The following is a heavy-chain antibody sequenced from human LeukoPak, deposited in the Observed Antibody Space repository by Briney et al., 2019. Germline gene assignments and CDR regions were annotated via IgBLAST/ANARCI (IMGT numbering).Heavy chain of an antibody. Sequence: GASVKVSCKASVYTFTGYYMHWVRQAPGQGLEWMGWINPNSGDTNYAQKFQGRVTMTRDTFISTAYLELSRLRSDDTAVYYCARVGPSGYYYYYMDVWGKGTTVTVYS. J-gene: IGHJ6*03. CDR1: VYTFTGYY. V-gene: IGHV1-2*02. CDR3: ARVGPSGYYYYYMDV. CDR2: INPNSGDT. D-gene: IGHD3-10*01.